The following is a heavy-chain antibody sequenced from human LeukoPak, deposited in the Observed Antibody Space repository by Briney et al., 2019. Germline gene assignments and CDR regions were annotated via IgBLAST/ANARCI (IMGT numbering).Heavy chain of an antibody. J-gene: IGHJ4*02. CDR1: GFTFDDYA. Sequence: GRSLRLSCAASGFTFDDYAMHWVRQAPGKGLEWVSGSSWNSGSIGYADSVKGRFTISRDNAKNSLYLQMNSLRAEDTALYYCAKDSGFDSSGGDYFDYWGQGILVTVSS. D-gene: IGHD3-22*01. CDR2: SSWNSGSI. V-gene: IGHV3-9*01. CDR3: AKDSGFDSSGGDYFDY.